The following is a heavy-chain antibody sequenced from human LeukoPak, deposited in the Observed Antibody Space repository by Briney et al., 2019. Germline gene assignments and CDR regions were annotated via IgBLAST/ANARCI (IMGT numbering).Heavy chain of an antibody. CDR3: ARRATYGDEACFDP. CDR1: GFTVSSNY. Sequence: GGSLRLSCAASGFTVSSNYMSWVRQAPGKGLEWVSVIYSGGSTYYADSVKGRFTISRDNAKNSLYLQMNSLRAEDTAVYYCARRATYGDEACFDPWGQGTLVTVSS. J-gene: IGHJ5*02. V-gene: IGHV3-53*01. D-gene: IGHD4-17*01. CDR2: IYSGGST.